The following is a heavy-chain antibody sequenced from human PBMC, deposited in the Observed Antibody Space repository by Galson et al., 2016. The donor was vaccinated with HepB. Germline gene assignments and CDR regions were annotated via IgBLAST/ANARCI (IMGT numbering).Heavy chain of an antibody. CDR1: GFAFSSYA. J-gene: IGHJ5*02. CDR2: ISDSGAYT. Sequence: SLRLSCAASGFAFSSYAMNWVRRAPGKGLQWVSGISDSGAYTYYADSVKGRFIISRDNSKNTLYLQMNSLKTEDTAVYYCTTGHRYHDHWGQGTLVTVSS. CDR3: TTGHRYHDH. V-gene: IGHV3-23*01. D-gene: IGHD2-2*01.